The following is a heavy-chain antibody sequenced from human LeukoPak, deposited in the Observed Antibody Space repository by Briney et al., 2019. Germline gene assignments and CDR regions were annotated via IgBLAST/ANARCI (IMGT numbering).Heavy chain of an antibody. D-gene: IGHD3-22*01. CDR3: ARDHHDSSGYYPDY. CDR1: GFTFSNYA. Sequence: GGSLRLSCAASGFTFSNYAMRWVRQAPGKGLEWVAVISYDGSNKYYADSVKGRFTISRDNSKNTLYLQMNSLRAEDTAVYYCARDHHDSSGYYPDYWGQGTLVTVSS. V-gene: IGHV3-30-3*01. CDR2: ISYDGSNK. J-gene: IGHJ4*02.